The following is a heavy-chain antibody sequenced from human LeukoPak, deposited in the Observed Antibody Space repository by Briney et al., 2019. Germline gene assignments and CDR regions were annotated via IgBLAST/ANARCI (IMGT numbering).Heavy chain of an antibody. CDR2: IYTSGST. CDR3: AREGWELPRTFDI. J-gene: IGHJ3*02. Sequence: PSETLSLTCTVSGGSISSGSYYWSWIRQPAGKGLEWIGRIYTSGSTNYNPSLKSRVTISVDTSKNQFSLKLSSVTAADTAVYYCAREGWELPRTFDIWGQGTIVTVSS. D-gene: IGHD1-26*01. V-gene: IGHV4-61*02. CDR1: GGSISSGSYY.